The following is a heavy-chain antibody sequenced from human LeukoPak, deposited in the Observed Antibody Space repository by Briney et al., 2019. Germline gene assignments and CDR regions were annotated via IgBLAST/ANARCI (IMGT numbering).Heavy chain of an antibody. CDR3: AREIVRGHYYYGMDV. CDR1: GGSISSYY. J-gene: IGHJ6*02. Sequence: SETLSLTCTVSGGSISSYYWSWIRQPAGKGLVWIGRIYTSGSTNYNPSLKSRVTMSVDTSKNQFSLKLRSVTAADTAVYYCAREIVRGHYYYGMDVWGQGTTVTVSS. D-gene: IGHD2-21*01. V-gene: IGHV4-4*07. CDR2: IYTSGST.